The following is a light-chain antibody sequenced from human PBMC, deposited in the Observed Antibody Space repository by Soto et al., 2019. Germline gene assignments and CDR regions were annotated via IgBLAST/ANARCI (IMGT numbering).Light chain of an antibody. Sequence: DIQMTHSPSSLSASVLYIVTITCRASQGIANNLAWYQQKPGKVPKILIYAASTLQSGVPSRFSGSGSGTDFTLTISSLQPEDFATYYCQRYNNAPQAFGQGTKWIS. CDR2: AAS. J-gene: IGKJ1*01. V-gene: IGKV1-27*01. CDR3: QRYNNAPQA. CDR1: QGIANN.